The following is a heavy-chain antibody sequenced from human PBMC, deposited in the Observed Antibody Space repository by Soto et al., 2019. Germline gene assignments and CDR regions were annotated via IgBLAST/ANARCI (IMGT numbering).Heavy chain of an antibody. Sequence: GGSLRLSCAASGFTFSSYGMHWVRQAPGKGLEWAAVIWYDGSNKYYADSVKGRFTISRDNSKNTLYLQMNSLRAEDTAVYYCARELYLTIFGVVIRDYYYGMDVWGQGTTVTVSS. CDR2: IWYDGSNK. CDR3: ARELYLTIFGVVIRDYYYGMDV. D-gene: IGHD3-3*01. CDR1: GFTFSSYG. V-gene: IGHV3-33*01. J-gene: IGHJ6*02.